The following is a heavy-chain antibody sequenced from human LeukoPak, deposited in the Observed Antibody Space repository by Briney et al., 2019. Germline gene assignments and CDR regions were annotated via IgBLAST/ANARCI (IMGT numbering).Heavy chain of an antibody. Sequence: SETLSLTCTVSGGSISSGGYYWSWIRQHPGKGLEWIGYIYYSGSTYYNPSLKSRVTISVDTSKNQFSLKLSSVTAADTAVYYCARDPPPDSSGWYGDPYYYGMDVWGQGTTVTASS. J-gene: IGHJ6*02. CDR2: IYYSGST. CDR1: GGSISSGGYY. D-gene: IGHD6-19*01. V-gene: IGHV4-31*03. CDR3: ARDPPPDSSGWYGDPYYYGMDV.